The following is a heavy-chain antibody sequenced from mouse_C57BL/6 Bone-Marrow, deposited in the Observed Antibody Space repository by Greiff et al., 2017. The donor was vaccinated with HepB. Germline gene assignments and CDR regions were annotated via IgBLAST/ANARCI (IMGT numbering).Heavy chain of an antibody. J-gene: IGHJ3*01. CDR1: GFTFRDYY. CDR3: ARDEVNDCDSWFAY. CDR2: INYDGSST. Sequence: EVMLVESEGGLVQPGSSMKLSCTASGFTFRDYYMAWVRQVPEKGLEWVANINYDGSSTYYLDSLKSRFIISRDNANNILYLQMSSLKSEDTATYYCARDEVNDCDSWFAYWGQGTLVTVSA. V-gene: IGHV5-16*01. D-gene: IGHD2-4*01.